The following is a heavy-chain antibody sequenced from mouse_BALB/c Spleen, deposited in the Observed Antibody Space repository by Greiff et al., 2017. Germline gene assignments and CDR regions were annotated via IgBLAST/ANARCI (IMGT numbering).Heavy chain of an antibody. CDR2: IDPANGNT. Sequence: VQLQQSGAELVKPGASVKLSCTASGFNIKDTYMHWVKQRPEQGLEWIGRIDPANGNTKYDPKFQGKATITADTSSNTAYLQLSSLTSEDTAVYYCARQLGLPRFAYWGQGTLVTVSA. V-gene: IGHV14-3*02. CDR1: GFNIKDTY. CDR3: ARQLGLPRFAY. D-gene: IGHD3-1*01. J-gene: IGHJ3*01.